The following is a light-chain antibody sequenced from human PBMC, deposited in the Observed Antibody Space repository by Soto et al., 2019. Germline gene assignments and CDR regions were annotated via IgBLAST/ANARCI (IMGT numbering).Light chain of an antibody. Sequence: QSALTQPASVSGSPGQSITISCTGSSSDLGGYNYVSWYQQHPGKAPKLMIYDVSNRPSGVSNRFSGSKSGNTASLTISGLQAEDEADYFCSSYTSSSTLVFGVGTKLTVL. J-gene: IGLJ2*01. CDR2: DVS. V-gene: IGLV2-14*01. CDR1: SSDLGGYNY. CDR3: SSYTSSSTLV.